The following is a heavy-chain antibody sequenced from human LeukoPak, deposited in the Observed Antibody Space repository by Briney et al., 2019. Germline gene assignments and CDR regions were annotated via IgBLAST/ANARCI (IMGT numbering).Heavy chain of an antibody. CDR1: GFTFRNYA. CDR3: ARVLHKRNYDSSGYYGY. V-gene: IGHV3-48*01. CDR2: ISSSSSTI. J-gene: IGHJ4*02. Sequence: GGSLRLSCAASGFTFRNYAMNWVRQAPGKGLEWVSYISSSSSTIYYADSVKGRFTISRDNAKNSLSLQMNSLRAEDTAVYYCARVLHKRNYDSSGYYGYWGQGTLVTVSS. D-gene: IGHD3-22*01.